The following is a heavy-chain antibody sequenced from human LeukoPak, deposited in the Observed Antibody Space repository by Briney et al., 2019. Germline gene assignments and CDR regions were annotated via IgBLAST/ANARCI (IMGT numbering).Heavy chain of an antibody. CDR2: ISGHGGSI. CDR3: ARDSGGSYTYYYYMDV. D-gene: IGHD2-15*01. Sequence: GGSLRLSCAASGFTFDDYAMHWVRQAPGKGLEWVSLISGHGGSIYYADSAKGRFTISRDNSKNSLYLQMNSLRAEDTALYYCARDSGGSYTYYYYMDVWGKGTTVTVSS. V-gene: IGHV3-43*02. CDR1: GFTFDDYA. J-gene: IGHJ6*03.